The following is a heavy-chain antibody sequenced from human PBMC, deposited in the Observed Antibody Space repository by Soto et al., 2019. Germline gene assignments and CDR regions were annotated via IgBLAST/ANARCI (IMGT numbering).Heavy chain of an antibody. J-gene: IGHJ6*02. CDR3: ARDRPFLFFEWLPMDV. Sequence: GGSLRLSCAASGFTFSSYWMSWVRQAPGKGLEWVANIKQDGSEKYYVDSVKGRFTISRDNAKNSLYLQMNSLRAEDTAVYYCARDRPFLFFEWLPMDVWGQGTTVTVSS. D-gene: IGHD3-3*01. CDR2: IKQDGSEK. CDR1: GFTFSSYW. V-gene: IGHV3-7*01.